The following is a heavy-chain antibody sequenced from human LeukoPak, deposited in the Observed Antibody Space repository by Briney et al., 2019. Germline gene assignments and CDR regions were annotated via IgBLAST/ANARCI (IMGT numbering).Heavy chain of an antibody. CDR2: IYHSGGT. CDR3: ARHISGSVAFDI. V-gene: IGHV4-59*08. CDR1: GGSIIGHY. J-gene: IGHJ3*02. Sequence: SETPSLTCSVSGGSIIGHYWSWIRQPPGKGLEWLGYIYHSGGTKYNPSLESRVTISVDTSKNQFSLKVSSVTAADTAMYHCARHISGSVAFDIWGQGTMVTVSS. D-gene: IGHD1-20*01.